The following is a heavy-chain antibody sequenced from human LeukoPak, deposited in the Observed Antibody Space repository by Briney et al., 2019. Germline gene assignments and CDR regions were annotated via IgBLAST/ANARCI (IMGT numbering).Heavy chain of an antibody. CDR2: ISSSSSTI. Sequence: GGSLRLSCAASGFTFSSYSMNWVRQAPGKGLEWVSYISSSSSTIYYADSVKGRFTISRDNAKNSLYLQMNSLRAEDTAVYYCAREPTTVTTDASFDYWGQGTLVTVSS. J-gene: IGHJ4*02. CDR1: GFTFSSYS. CDR3: AREPTTVTTDASFDY. D-gene: IGHD4-17*01. V-gene: IGHV3-48*04.